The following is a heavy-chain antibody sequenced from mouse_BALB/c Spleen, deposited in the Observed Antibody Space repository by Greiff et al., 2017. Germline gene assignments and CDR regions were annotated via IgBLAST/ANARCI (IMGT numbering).Heavy chain of an antibody. CDR1: GYTFTSYW. J-gene: IGHJ4*01. CDR3: ARERGFSYAMDY. CDR2: INPSNGRT. Sequence: QVQLQQPGAELVKPGASVKLSCKASGYTFTSYWMHWVKQRPGQGLEWIGEINPSNGRTNYNEKFKSKATLTVDKSSSTAYMQLSSLTSEDSAVYYCARERGFSYAMDYWGQGTSVTVSS. V-gene: IGHV1S81*02.